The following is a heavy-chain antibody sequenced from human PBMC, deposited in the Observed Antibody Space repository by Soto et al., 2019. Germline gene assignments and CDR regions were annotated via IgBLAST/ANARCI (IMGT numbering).Heavy chain of an antibody. CDR3: ASFDLGPGRYYYYGMDV. J-gene: IGHJ6*02. D-gene: IGHD3-9*01. CDR1: GFTFSSYS. CDR2: IGSSSSYI. Sequence: EVQLVESGGGLVKPGGSLRLSCAASGFTFSSYSMNWVRQAPGKGLEWVSSIGSSSSYIYYADSVKGRFTISRDNAKNSLYLQMNSLRAEDTAVYYCASFDLGPGRYYYYGMDVWGQGTTVTVSS. V-gene: IGHV3-21*01.